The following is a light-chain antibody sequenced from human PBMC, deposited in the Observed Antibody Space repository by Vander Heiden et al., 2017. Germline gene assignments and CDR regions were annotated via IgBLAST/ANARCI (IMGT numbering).Light chain of an antibody. CDR1: KLGDKY. CDR3: QAWDSRAAV. J-gene: IGLJ3*02. CDR2: QNT. Sequence: SYELTQPPSVSVSTGQTASITCSGEKLGDKYVCWFQQKPGQSPVLVIYQNTKRPSGSPERFSGSNSGNTATLTISGTQAMDEADYYCQAWDSRAAVFGGGTQLTVL. V-gene: IGLV3-1*01.